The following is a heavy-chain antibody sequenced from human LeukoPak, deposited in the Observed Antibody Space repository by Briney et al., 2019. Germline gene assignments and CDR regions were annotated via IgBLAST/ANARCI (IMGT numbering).Heavy chain of an antibody. V-gene: IGHV4-39*07. CDR2: INHSGST. CDR3: ARGSTRSGSYGY. J-gene: IGHJ4*02. CDR1: GGSISGSNYN. Sequence: SETLSLICTVSGGSISGSNYNWGWIRQPPGKGLEWIGEINHSGSTNYNPSLKSRVTISVDTSKNQFSLKLSSVTAADTAVYYCARGSTRSGSYGYWGQGTLVTVSS. D-gene: IGHD1-26*01.